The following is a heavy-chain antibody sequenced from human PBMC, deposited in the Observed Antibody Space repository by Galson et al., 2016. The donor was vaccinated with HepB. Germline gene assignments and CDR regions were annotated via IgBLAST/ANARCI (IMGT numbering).Heavy chain of an antibody. Sequence: SLRLSCAGSGFTFTTFGIHWVRQAPGKGLEWVALSWFDGSKNYYPDSMKGRFTVSRDNSRDTVYLQIDSLTAEDTAVYRCATLITVADRDVFDIWGQGTMVTVSS. V-gene: IGHV3-33*01. CDR2: SWFDGSKN. CDR3: ATLITVADRDVFDI. D-gene: IGHD6-19*01. J-gene: IGHJ3*02. CDR1: GFTFTTFG.